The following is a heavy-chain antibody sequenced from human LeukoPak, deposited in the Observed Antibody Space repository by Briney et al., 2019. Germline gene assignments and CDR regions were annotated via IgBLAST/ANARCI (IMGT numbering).Heavy chain of an antibody. J-gene: IGHJ4*02. CDR1: GFTVSSNY. D-gene: IGHD1-26*01. CDR2: ISGSGGGT. Sequence: GGSLRLSCAASGFTVSSNYMSWVRQAPGKGLAWVSTISGSGGGTYYADSVKGRFTISRDNSKNTLYLQMNSLRAEDTAVYYCAKDDPGVIVGAVIYWGQGTLVTVSS. V-gene: IGHV3-23*01. CDR3: AKDDPGVIVGAVIY.